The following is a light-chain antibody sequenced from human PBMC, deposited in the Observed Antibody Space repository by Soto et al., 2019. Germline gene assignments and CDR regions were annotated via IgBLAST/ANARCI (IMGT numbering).Light chain of an antibody. CDR2: EVS. Sequence: QSALTQPASVSGSPGQSITISCTGTSSDVGGFNYVSWYQQHPGKAPKLLIYEVSNRPSGVSTRFSASKSDNTASLTISGLQAEDEAEYYCSSRTSSSTVIFGGGTKVTVL. J-gene: IGLJ2*01. V-gene: IGLV2-14*01. CDR3: SSRTSSSTVI. CDR1: SSDVGGFNY.